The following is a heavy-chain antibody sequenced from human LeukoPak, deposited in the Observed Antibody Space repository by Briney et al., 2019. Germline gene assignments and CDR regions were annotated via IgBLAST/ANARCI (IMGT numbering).Heavy chain of an antibody. Sequence: GGSLRLSCAASGFTFSSYSMNWVRQAPVKGLEWVSSISSSSSYIYYADSVKGRFTISRDNAKNSLYLQMNSLRAEDTAVYYCARVQTNYYDSSGYYTIDYWGQGTLVTVSS. D-gene: IGHD3-22*01. J-gene: IGHJ4*02. CDR1: GFTFSSYS. CDR3: ARVQTNYYDSSGYYTIDY. CDR2: ISSSSSYI. V-gene: IGHV3-21*01.